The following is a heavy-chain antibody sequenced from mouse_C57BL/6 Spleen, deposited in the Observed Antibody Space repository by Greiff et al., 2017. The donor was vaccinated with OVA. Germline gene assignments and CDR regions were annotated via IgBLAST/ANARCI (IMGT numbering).Heavy chain of an antibody. CDR2: INPSTGGT. CDR1: GYSFTGYY. D-gene: IGHD2-5*01. CDR3: ARGGYSNYVGFDY. V-gene: IGHV1-42*01. Sequence: VQLQQSGPELVKPGASVKISCKASGYSFTGYYMNWVKQSPEKSLEWIGEINPSTGGTTYNQKFKAKATLTVDKSSSTAYMQLKSLTSEDSAVYYCARGGYSNYVGFDYWGQGTTLTVSS. J-gene: IGHJ2*01.